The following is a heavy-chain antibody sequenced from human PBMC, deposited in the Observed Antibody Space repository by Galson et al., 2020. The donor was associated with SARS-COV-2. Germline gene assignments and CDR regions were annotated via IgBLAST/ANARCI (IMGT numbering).Heavy chain of an antibody. Sequence: SETLSLTCAVYGGSFSDYSWTWVRQPPEKGLEWIGEISHSGSTNYSPSLKSRVFMSVDTSKNQFSLRLSSVTAADTAVYYCARGGSRPIMAFDYYYFYMDVWGKGTTVTVSS. D-gene: IGHD3-10*01. J-gene: IGHJ6*03. V-gene: IGHV4-34*01. CDR2: ISHSGST. CDR3: ARGGSRPIMAFDYYYFYMDV. CDR1: GGSFSDYS.